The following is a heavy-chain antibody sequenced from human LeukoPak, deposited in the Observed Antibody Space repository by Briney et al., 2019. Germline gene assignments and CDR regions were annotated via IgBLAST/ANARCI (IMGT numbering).Heavy chain of an antibody. CDR2: IKEDGSVE. V-gene: IGHV3-7*01. D-gene: IGHD3-16*01. J-gene: IGHJ4*02. Sequence: PGGSLRLSCAGSAFTFSRSSMAWVRQAPGKGLKWVATIKEDGSVEYYMDSVKGRFTISRDNAEKSLYLQMNSLRAEDTAAYYCAKLLGDVTTFDYWGQGTLVTVSS. CDR3: AKLLGDVTTFDY. CDR1: AFTFSRSS.